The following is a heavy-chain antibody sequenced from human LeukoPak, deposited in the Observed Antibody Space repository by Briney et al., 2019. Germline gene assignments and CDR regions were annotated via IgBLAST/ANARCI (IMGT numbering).Heavy chain of an antibody. CDR3: ARVNGGDPGWFDP. J-gene: IGHJ5*02. V-gene: IGHV4-30-2*01. CDR2: TYHSGST. CDR1: AGSISSGGYS. Sequence: PSETPSLTCAVSAGSISSGGYSWSWIRQPPGKGLEWIGHTYHSGSTYYNPSLKSRVTISVYRSKNQFSRKLSSVTAADTAVYYCARVNGGDPGWFDPWGQGTLVTVSS. D-gene: IGHD4-23*01.